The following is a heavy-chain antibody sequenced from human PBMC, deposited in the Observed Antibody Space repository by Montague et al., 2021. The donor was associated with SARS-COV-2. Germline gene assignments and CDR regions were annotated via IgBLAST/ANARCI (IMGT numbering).Heavy chain of an antibody. J-gene: IGHJ6*02. CDR3: ARSYSSSWYFGIGMDV. CDR1: GGSFSGYY. CDR2: IYYSGST. D-gene: IGHD6-13*01. Sequence: SETLSLTCAVYGGSFSGYYWGWIRQPPGKGLEWIGSIYYSGSTYYNPSLKSRVTISVDTSKNQFSLKLSSVTAADTAVYYCARSYSSSWYFGIGMDVWGQGTTVTVSS. V-gene: IGHV4-39*01.